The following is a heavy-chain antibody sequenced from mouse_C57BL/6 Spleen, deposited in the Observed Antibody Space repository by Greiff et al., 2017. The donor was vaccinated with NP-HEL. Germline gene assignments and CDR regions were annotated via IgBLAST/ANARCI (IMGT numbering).Heavy chain of an antibody. Sequence: EVMLVESGGGLVQPGGSLKLSCAASGFTFSDYYMYWVRQTPEKRLEWVAYISNGGGSTYYPDTVKGRFTISRDNAKNTLYLQMSRLKSEDTAMYYCARSDDYAMDYWGQGTSVTVSS. CDR2: ISNGGGST. J-gene: IGHJ4*01. CDR3: ARSDDYAMDY. CDR1: GFTFSDYY. V-gene: IGHV5-12*01.